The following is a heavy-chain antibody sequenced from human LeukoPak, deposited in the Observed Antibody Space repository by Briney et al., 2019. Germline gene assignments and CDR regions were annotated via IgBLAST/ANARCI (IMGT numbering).Heavy chain of an antibody. CDR2: INHSGST. J-gene: IGHJ4*02. CDR1: GGSINSNNYS. V-gene: IGHV4-39*07. CDR3: ARAPGVAVAGKGIGY. Sequence: SETLSLTCTVSGGSINSNNYSWGWIRQPPGKGLEWIGEINHSGSTNYNPSLKSRVTISVDTSKNQFSLKLSSVTAADTAVYYCARAPGVAVAGKGIGYWGQGTLVTVSS. D-gene: IGHD6-19*01.